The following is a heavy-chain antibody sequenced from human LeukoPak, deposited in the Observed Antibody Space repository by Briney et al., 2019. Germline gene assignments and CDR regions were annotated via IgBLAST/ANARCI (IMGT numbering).Heavy chain of an antibody. D-gene: IGHD4-11*01. CDR2: ITSGTTYI. CDR3: AKYITVTTNSYYYYMDV. J-gene: IGHJ6*03. Sequence: PGGSLRLSCAASGFTFSDYNMNWVRQSPEKGLEWVSSITSGTTYIYYADSVRGRFTLSRDNAKNTLHLQMTSLRAEDTAVYYCAKYITVTTNSYYYYMDVWGKGTTVTVSS. CDR1: GFTFSDYN. V-gene: IGHV3-21*04.